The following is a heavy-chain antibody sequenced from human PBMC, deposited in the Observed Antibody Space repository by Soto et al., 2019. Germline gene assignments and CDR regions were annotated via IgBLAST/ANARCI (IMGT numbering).Heavy chain of an antibody. CDR3: ASGKGVDGSHYFGF. D-gene: IGHD1-26*01. V-gene: IGHV4-30-4*01. J-gene: IGHJ4*02. CDR1: GVSISSEDYY. CDR2: IHYSGST. Sequence: SETLSLTCTVSGVSISSEDYYWTWIRQPPGKGLEWVGYIHYSGSTYYNASPKSRVTISIDTSKSQFSLRLNSVTAADTAVYFCASGKGVDGSHYFGFWGQGTLVTVSS.